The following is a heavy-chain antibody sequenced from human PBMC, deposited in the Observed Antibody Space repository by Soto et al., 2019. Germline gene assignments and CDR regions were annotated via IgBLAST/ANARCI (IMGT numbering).Heavy chain of an antibody. V-gene: IGHV4-34*01. Sequence: PSETLSLTCAVYGGSFSGYYWSWIRQPPGKGLEWIGEINHSGSTNYNPSLKSRVTISVDTSKNQFSLKLSSVTAADTAVYYCARGITIFGVVSWFDPWGQGTLVTVSS. CDR2: INHSGST. D-gene: IGHD3-3*01. J-gene: IGHJ5*02. CDR3: ARGITIFGVVSWFDP. CDR1: GGSFSGYY.